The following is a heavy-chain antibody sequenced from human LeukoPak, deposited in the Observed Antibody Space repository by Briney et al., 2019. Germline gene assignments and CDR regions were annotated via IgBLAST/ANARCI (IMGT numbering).Heavy chain of an antibody. CDR3: ARAPSEIGGYYPEYFRH. CDR2: IKSDGST. Sequence: GGSLRLSCAASGFTFSSYLMHWVRQAPGKGLVWLSRIKSDGSTNYADSVKGRFTISRDNAKNTVSLQMNSLRAEDTGVYYCARAPSEIGGYYPEYFRHWGQGTLVTVSS. D-gene: IGHD3-22*01. CDR1: GFTFSSYL. J-gene: IGHJ1*01. V-gene: IGHV3-74*01.